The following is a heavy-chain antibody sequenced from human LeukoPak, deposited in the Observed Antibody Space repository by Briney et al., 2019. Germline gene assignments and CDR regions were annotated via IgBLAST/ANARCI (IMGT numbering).Heavy chain of an antibody. CDR3: AREVYYYDSSGRWFDP. D-gene: IGHD3-22*01. Sequence: KPSETLSLTCAVSGYSISSGYYWGWIRQPPGKGLEWIGSIYHSGSTNYNPSLKSRVTISVDTSKNQFSLKLSSVTAADTAVYYCAREVYYYDSSGRWFDPWGQGTLVTVSS. CDR1: GYSISSGYY. V-gene: IGHV4-38-2*02. J-gene: IGHJ5*02. CDR2: IYHSGST.